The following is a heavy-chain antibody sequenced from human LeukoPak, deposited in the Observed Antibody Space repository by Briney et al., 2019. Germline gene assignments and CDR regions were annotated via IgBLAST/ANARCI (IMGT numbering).Heavy chain of an antibody. J-gene: IGHJ3*02. D-gene: IGHD1-26*01. V-gene: IGHV1-2*02. CDR1: RYAFTGYY. Sequence: ASVKVSCKASRYAFTGYYIHWVRQAPGQGLEWMGWINPNSGVTNYAQKFQGRVTMTRDTSISTAYMELSRLRSDDTAVYYCARGAGPNDAFDIWGQGTMVTVSS. CDR2: INPNSGVT. CDR3: ARGAGPNDAFDI.